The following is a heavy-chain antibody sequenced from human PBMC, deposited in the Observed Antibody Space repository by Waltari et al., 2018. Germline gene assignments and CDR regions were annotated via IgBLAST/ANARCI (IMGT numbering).Heavy chain of an antibody. CDR3: ARGHDSSGYYFYSGFDY. V-gene: IGHV1-69*01. CDR2: IIPIFGTA. J-gene: IGHJ4*02. CDR1: GGTCSSYD. Sequence: QVQLVQCGAEVKKPGSSVKVYCKASGGTCSSYDISWVRQAPGQGLEWMGGIIPIFGTANYAQKFQGRVTITADDSTSTAYMELSSLRSEDTAVYSCARGHDSSGYYFYSGFDYWGQGTLVTVSS. D-gene: IGHD3-22*01.